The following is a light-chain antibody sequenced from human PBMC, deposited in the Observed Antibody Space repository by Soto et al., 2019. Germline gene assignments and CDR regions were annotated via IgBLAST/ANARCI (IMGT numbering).Light chain of an antibody. J-gene: IGKJ1*01. CDR2: DAS. Sequence: EIVLTQSPGTVSLSPGERATLSCRASQSVSSYLAWYQQKPGQAPRLLIYDASNRATGIPARFSGSGSGTDFTLTISSLEPEDFAVYYCQQRSNWAWTFGQGTKVDIK. CDR3: QQRSNWAWT. V-gene: IGKV3-11*01. CDR1: QSVSSY.